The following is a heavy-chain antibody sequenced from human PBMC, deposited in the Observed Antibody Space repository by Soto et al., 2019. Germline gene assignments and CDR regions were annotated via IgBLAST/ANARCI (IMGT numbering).Heavy chain of an antibody. V-gene: IGHV4-59*01. CDR2: IYYSGST. J-gene: IGHJ5*02. Sequence: SETLSLTCTVSGGSISSCYWSWIRQPPGKGLEWIGYIYYSGSTNYNPSLKSRVTISVDTSKNQFSLKLSSVTAADTAVYYCARAGHTYYDFWSGYYWNWFDPWGQGTLVTVSS. CDR3: ARAGHTYYDFWSGYYWNWFDP. CDR1: GGSISSCY. D-gene: IGHD3-3*01.